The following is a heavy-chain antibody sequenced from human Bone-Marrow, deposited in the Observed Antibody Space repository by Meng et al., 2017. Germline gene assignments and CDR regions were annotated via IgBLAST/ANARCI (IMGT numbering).Heavy chain of an antibody. Sequence: SETLSLTCTVSGVTISSYYWSWIRQPPGKGLEWIGYIYYSGSTNYNPSLKSRVIISVDTSKKQFSLEVSSVTAADTAVCYCASQGKITIFGVVNRGSWEFDYWGQGTLVTVSS. CDR2: IYYSGST. V-gene: IGHV4-59*01. J-gene: IGHJ4*02. CDR3: ASQGKITIFGVVNRGSWEFDY. D-gene: IGHD3-3*01. CDR1: GVTISSYY.